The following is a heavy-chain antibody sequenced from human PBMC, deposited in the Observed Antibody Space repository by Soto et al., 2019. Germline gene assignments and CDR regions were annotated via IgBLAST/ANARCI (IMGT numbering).Heavy chain of an antibody. CDR1: GFTFTNSA. CDR3: AADDWGYCSGGSCYSFDAFDI. CDR2: VVVGSVNT. D-gene: IGHD2-15*01. J-gene: IGHJ3*02. Sequence: SVKVSCKASGFTFTNSAVQRVRQARGQHLEWIGWVVVGSVNTDYAQKFQERVTITRDMSTSTVYMELSSLRSEDTAVYYCAADDWGYCSGGSCYSFDAFDIWGQGTMVTVSS. V-gene: IGHV1-58*01.